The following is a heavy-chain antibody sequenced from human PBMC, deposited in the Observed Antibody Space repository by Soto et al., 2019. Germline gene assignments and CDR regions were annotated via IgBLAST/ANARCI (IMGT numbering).Heavy chain of an antibody. V-gene: IGHV1-8*01. Sequence: QVQLVQSGAEVKKPGASVKVSCKASGYTFTSYDINWVRQATGQGLEWMGWMNPNSGNTGYAQKVQGRVTRTRNTSISTAYMELSSLRSEDTAVYYCSRERSAAGTGWFDPWGQGTLVTVSS. CDR1: GYTFTSYD. CDR2: MNPNSGNT. D-gene: IGHD6-13*01. J-gene: IGHJ5*02. CDR3: SRERSAAGTGWFDP.